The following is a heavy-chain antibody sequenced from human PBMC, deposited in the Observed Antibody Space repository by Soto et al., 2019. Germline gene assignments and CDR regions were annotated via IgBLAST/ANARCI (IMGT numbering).Heavy chain of an antibody. V-gene: IGHV5-51*01. CDR1: GYSFTNYW. J-gene: IGHJ6*02. CDR2: IYPGDSDT. CDR3: AGSICYYGMDV. Sequence: GESLKISCTASGYSFTNYWIGWVRQMPGKGPEWMGIIYPGDSDTRYSPSFQGQVTISADKSTSTAYLLWSSLKASDTAIYFCAGSICYYGMDVWGQGTTVTVSS.